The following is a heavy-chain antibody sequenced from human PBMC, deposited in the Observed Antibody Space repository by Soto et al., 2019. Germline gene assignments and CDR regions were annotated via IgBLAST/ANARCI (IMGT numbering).Heavy chain of an antibody. D-gene: IGHD2-15*01. CDR2: IKSKTDGGTT. CDR1: GFTFSNAW. Sequence: EVQLVESGGGLVKPGGSLRLSCAASGFTFSNAWMNWVRQAPGKGLEWVGRIKSKTDGGTTDYAAPVKGRFTISRDDSKNTLYLQMNSLKTEDTAVYYCTTGSALLLGYCSGGSCYSSFNYYYGMDVW. V-gene: IGHV3-15*07. J-gene: IGHJ6*01. CDR3: TTGSALLLGYCSGGSCYSSFNYYYGMDV.